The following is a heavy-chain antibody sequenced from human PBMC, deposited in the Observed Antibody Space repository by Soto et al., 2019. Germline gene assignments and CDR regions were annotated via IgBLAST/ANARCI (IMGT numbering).Heavy chain of an antibody. CDR3: ARESEDLTSNFDY. CDR1: GFTFTGYS. J-gene: IGHJ4*02. CDR2: ISSTTNYI. Sequence: PGGSLRLSCAASGFTFTGYSMNWVRQAPGKGLEWVSSISSTTNYIYYGDSMKGRFTISRDNATNSLYLEMNSLRAEDTAVYYCARESEDLTSNFDYWGQGTLVTVSS. V-gene: IGHV3-21*06.